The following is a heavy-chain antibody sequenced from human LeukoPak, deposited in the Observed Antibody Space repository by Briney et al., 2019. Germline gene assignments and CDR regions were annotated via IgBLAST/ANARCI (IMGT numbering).Heavy chain of an antibody. Sequence: GGSLRLSCAASGFTFSRFNMNWLRQAPGKGLEWLSYISTTGTIYYAESVKGRFSISRDNAKNSLYLQMNSLRPEDTAVYYCARDSLIFGVVTTFDYWGQGTLVTVSS. CDR3: ARDSLIFGVVTTFDY. V-gene: IGHV3-48*01. CDR2: ISTTGTI. D-gene: IGHD3-3*01. J-gene: IGHJ4*02. CDR1: GFTFSRFN.